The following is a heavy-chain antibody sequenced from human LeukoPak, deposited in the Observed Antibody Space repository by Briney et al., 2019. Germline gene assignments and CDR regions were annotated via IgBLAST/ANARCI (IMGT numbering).Heavy chain of an antibody. CDR1: GGSISSGSYY. CDR2: IYTSGST. Sequence: PSETLSLTCTVSGGSISSGSYYWSWIRQPAGKGLEWIGRIYTSGSTNYNPSLKSRVTISVDTSKNQFSLKLSSVTAADTAAYYCARDWGYCSSTSCPNWFDPWGQGTLVTVSS. D-gene: IGHD2-2*01. V-gene: IGHV4-61*02. CDR3: ARDWGYCSSTSCPNWFDP. J-gene: IGHJ5*02.